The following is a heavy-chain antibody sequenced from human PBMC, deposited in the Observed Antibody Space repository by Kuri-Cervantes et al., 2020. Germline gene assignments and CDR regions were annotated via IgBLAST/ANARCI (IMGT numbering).Heavy chain of an antibody. V-gene: IGHV4/OR15-8*01. CDR1: GFTFSSYAM. D-gene: IGHD5-24*01. CDR2: IYHSGST. Sequence: ESLKISCAASGFTFSSYAMSWVRQAPGKGLEWIGEIYHSGSTNYNPSLKSRVTISVDESKNQFSLKLSSVTAADTAVYYCARGKMGRLVDYWGQGTLVTVSS. J-gene: IGHJ4*02. CDR3: ARGKMGRLVDY.